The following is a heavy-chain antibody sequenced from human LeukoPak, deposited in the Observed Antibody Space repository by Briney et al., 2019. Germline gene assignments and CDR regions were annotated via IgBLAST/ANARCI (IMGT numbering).Heavy chain of an antibody. CDR1: GGSFSGYY. J-gene: IGHJ5*02. V-gene: IGHV4-34*01. D-gene: IGHD2-2*01. CDR2: INHSGST. Sequence: SETLSLTCAVYGGSFSGYYWSWIRQPPGKGLEWIGEINHSGSTNYNPSLKSRVTISVDTSKNQFSLKLSSVTAADTAVYYCARGYCSSTSCYFIAVSNWFDPWGQGTLVTVSS. CDR3: ARGYCSSTSCYFIAVSNWFDP.